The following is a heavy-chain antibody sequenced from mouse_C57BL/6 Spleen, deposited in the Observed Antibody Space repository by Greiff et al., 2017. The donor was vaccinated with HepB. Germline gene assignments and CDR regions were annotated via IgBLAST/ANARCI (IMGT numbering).Heavy chain of an antibody. CDR1: GYTFTSYG. D-gene: IGHD2-1*01. Sequence: VQLQQSGAELAKPGASVKLSCKASGYTFTSYGISWVKQRTGQGLEWIGEIYPRSGNTYYNEKFKGKATLTADKSSSTAYMELRSLTSEDSAVYFCAREAYGNLGAMDYWGQGTSVTVSS. J-gene: IGHJ4*01. CDR3: AREAYGNLGAMDY. V-gene: IGHV1-81*01. CDR2: IYPRSGNT.